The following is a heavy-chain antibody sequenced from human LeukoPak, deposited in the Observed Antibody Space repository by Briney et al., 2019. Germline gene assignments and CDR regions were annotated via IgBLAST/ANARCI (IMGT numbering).Heavy chain of an antibody. Sequence: SETLSLTCTVSGGSLSNYFWSWIRQAPGKGLEWIGYIYYSGSTNYNPSLKSRVTISVDTSKNQFSLRLTSVTAADTAVYYCAREGFYDVLTGYYHNWLDPWGQGTLVTVSS. CDR2: IYYSGST. V-gene: IGHV4-59*01. D-gene: IGHD3-9*01. J-gene: IGHJ5*02. CDR1: GGSLSNYF. CDR3: AREGFYDVLTGYYHNWLDP.